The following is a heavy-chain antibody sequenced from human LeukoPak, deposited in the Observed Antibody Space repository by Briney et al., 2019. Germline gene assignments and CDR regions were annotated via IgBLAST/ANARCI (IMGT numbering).Heavy chain of an antibody. Sequence: ASAKVSCKVSGYTLTELSMQWVGQARGKGIEGMGGFYPEDVDAIYAQNFQGTFTMTDATSTDTAYMALSILRSEDTAVSYCATGLGPYCSSTSCYVDTAMGYWGQGTLVTVSS. CDR3: ATGLGPYCSSTSCYVDTAMGY. J-gene: IGHJ4*02. V-gene: IGHV1-24*01. CDR2: FYPEDVDA. CDR1: GYTLTELS. D-gene: IGHD2-2*01.